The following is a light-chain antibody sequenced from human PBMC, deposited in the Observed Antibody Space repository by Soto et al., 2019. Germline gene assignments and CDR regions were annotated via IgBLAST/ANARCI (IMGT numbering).Light chain of an antibody. V-gene: IGLV2-14*01. CDR1: SSDVGAYNY. CDR3: TSYTSSTTYV. CDR2: EVN. J-gene: IGLJ1*01. Sequence: QSALTQPASVSGSPGQSITISCTGTSSDVGAYNYVSWYQQHPGKAPKLMIYEVNNRPSGVFDRFSGSKSGNTASLTISGLQAEDEADYYCTSYTSSTTYVFGTGTKLTVL.